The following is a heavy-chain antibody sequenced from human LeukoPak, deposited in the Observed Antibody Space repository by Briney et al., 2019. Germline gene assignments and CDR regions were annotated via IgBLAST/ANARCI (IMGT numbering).Heavy chain of an antibody. Sequence: ASVKVSCKASGYTFTGYYMHWVRQAPGQGLEWMGWINPNSGGTNYAQTFQGRVTMTRDTSISTAYMELSRLRSDDTAVYYCARSMITFGGSSLDAFDIWGQGTMVTVSS. CDR3: ARSMITFGGSSLDAFDI. CDR1: GYTFTGYY. CDR2: INPNSGGT. J-gene: IGHJ3*02. D-gene: IGHD3-16*01. V-gene: IGHV1-2*02.